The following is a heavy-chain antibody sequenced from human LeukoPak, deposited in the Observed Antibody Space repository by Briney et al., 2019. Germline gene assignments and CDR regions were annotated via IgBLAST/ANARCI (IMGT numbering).Heavy chain of an antibody. D-gene: IGHD3-22*01. CDR2: ISGSGGST. V-gene: IGHV3-23*01. Sequence: GGSLRPSCAASGFTLSSYATSWVRQAPGKGLEWVSAISGSGGSTYYADSVKGRFTISRDNSKNTLYLRMNSLRAEDTAVYYCAKPLPPIVVITMTLGAFTVCGQATMVTVSS. CDR1: GFTLSSYA. J-gene: IGHJ3*01. CDR3: AKPLPPIVVITMTLGAFTV.